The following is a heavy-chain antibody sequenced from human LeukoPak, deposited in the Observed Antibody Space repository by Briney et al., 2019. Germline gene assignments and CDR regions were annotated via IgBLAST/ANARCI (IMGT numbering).Heavy chain of an antibody. D-gene: IGHD2-21*02. Sequence: RSGGSLRLSCAASGFTFSSYAMSWVRQAPGKGLEWVSAISGSGGSTYYADSVKGRFTISRDNSKNTLYLQMNSLRAEDTAVYYCARYKTAGDYFDYWGQGTLVTVSS. V-gene: IGHV3-23*01. CDR2: ISGSGGST. CDR1: GFTFSSYA. CDR3: ARYKTAGDYFDY. J-gene: IGHJ4*02.